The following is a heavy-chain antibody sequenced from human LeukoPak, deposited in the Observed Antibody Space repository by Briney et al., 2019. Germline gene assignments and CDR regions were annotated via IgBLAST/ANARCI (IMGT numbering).Heavy chain of an antibody. CDR2: ISPYNGNT. Sequence: ASVKVSCKASGYTFTSYSISWVRQAPGQGLEWMGWISPYNGNTNYAQKFQGRVTMTTDTSTSTAYMELSSLRSEDTAVYYCAREGATTYAFDIWGQGTMVTVSS. D-gene: IGHD1-26*01. CDR3: AREGATTYAFDI. J-gene: IGHJ3*02. V-gene: IGHV1-18*01. CDR1: GYTFTSYS.